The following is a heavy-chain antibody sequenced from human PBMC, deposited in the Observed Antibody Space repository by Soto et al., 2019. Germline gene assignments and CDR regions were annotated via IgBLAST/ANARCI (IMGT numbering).Heavy chain of an antibody. CDR2: IFYTGST. V-gene: IGHV4-59*01. CDR1: GGSISSYY. CDR3: ARDKGRYDSGMDV. D-gene: IGHD3-9*01. J-gene: IGHJ6*02. Sequence: SETLSLTCTVSGGSISSYYWSWIRQPPGKGLEWIGYIFYTGSTKYNPSLKSRVTISVDRSRNHFSLNLSSVTAADTAVYYCARDKGRYDSGMDVWGQGTTVTVSS.